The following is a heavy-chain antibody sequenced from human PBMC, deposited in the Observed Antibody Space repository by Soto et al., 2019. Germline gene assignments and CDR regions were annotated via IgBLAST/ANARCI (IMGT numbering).Heavy chain of an antibody. J-gene: IGHJ4*02. CDR1: GFSLSSTRMA. D-gene: IGHD6-19*01. CDR3: AHIVVAGLGYYFDY. CDR2: IYWDDGK. Sequence: QITLKESGPPLVKPTQTLTLTCTFSGFSLSSTRMAVGWIRQPPGKALEWLALIYWDDGKRYSPFLKSRLTIPRDTTKNQVVLTMANMDPVDTARYYGAHIVVAGLGYYFDYWGQGTLVTVSS. V-gene: IGHV2-5*02.